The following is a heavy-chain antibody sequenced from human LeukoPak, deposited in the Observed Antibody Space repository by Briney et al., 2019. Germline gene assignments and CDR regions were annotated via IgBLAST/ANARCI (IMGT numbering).Heavy chain of an antibody. CDR3: ARGDYDFWSGYYTGYFDY. V-gene: IGHV4-59*01. D-gene: IGHD3-3*01. J-gene: IGHJ4*02. CDR1: GGSISSYY. Sequence: PSETLSLTCTVSGGSISSYYWSWIRQPPGKGLGWIGYIYYSGSTNYNPSLKSRVTISVDTSKNQFSLKLSSVTAADTAVYYCARGDYDFWSGYYTGYFDYWGQGTLVTVSS. CDR2: IYYSGST.